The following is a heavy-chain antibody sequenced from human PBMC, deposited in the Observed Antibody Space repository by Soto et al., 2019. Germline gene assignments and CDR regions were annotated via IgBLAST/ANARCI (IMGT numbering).Heavy chain of an antibody. Sequence: PGGSLRLSCAASGFTFSSYSMNWVRQAPGKGLEWVSSISSISSYIYYADSVKGRFTIPRDNAQSSLYLQTNSLRAENTSVYYCARDEDNCTSEWFDPWAQATLVTVSS. CDR1: GFTFSSYS. J-gene: IGHJ5*02. D-gene: IGHD1-20*01. V-gene: IGHV3-21*01. CDR2: ISSISSYI. CDR3: ARDEDNCTSEWFDP.